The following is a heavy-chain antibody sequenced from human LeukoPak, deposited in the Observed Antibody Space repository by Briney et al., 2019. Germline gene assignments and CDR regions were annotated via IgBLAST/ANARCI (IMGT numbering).Heavy chain of an antibody. Sequence: SETLSLTCTVSGGSISSYYWSWIRQPPGKGLEWIGYIYYSGSTNYNPSLKSRVTISVDTSKNQFSLKLSSVTAADTAVYYCARGFTVGDQLLKSNYFDYWGQGTLVTVSS. CDR2: IYYSGST. D-gene: IGHD2-2*01. CDR1: GGSISSYY. V-gene: IGHV4-59*12. J-gene: IGHJ4*02. CDR3: ARGFTVGDQLLKSNYFDY.